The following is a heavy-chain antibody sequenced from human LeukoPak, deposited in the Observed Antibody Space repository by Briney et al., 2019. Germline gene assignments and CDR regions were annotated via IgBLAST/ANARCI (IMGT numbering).Heavy chain of an antibody. V-gene: IGHV4-61*02. J-gene: IGHJ6*02. D-gene: IGHD2-2*01. CDR2: IYTSGST. Sequence: PSETLSLTCTVSGGSISSGGYYWSWIRQPAGKGLEWIGRIYTSGSTNYNPSLKSRVTMSVDTSKNQFSLKLSSVTAADTAVYYCASSNVVVPAARWGDDENYGMDVWGQGTTVTVSS. CDR1: GGSISSGGYY. CDR3: ASSNVVVPAARWGDDENYGMDV.